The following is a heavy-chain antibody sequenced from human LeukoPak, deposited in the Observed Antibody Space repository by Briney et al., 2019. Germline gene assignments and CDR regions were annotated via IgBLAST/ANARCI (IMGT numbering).Heavy chain of an antibody. CDR2: ISYDGSNK. CDR3: ASHLDIVVVPVANGPFAFDI. Sequence: PGRSLRLSCAASGFTFSSYAMHWVRQAPGKGLEWVAVISYDGSNKYYADSVKGRFTISRDNSKNTLYLQMNSLRAEDTAVYYCASHLDIVVVPVANGPFAFDIWGQGTMVTVSS. J-gene: IGHJ3*02. CDR1: GFTFSSYA. V-gene: IGHV3-30-3*01. D-gene: IGHD2-2*01.